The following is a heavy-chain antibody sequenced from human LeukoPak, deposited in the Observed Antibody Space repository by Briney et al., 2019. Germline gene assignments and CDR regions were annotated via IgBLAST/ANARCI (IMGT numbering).Heavy chain of an antibody. D-gene: IGHD6-19*01. CDR2: ISWRCCSI. J-gene: IGHJ4*02. CDR3: AKAKKQWLLDY. CDR1: GFTFSSYA. V-gene: IGHV3-23*01. Sequence: GGSLTLSCAASGFTFSSYAMSWVRQAPGKGLEWVSAISWRCCSIYYADSVKGRFTISRENSKNTLYLQMNSLRAEDTAVYYCAKAKKQWLLDYWGQGTLVTVSS.